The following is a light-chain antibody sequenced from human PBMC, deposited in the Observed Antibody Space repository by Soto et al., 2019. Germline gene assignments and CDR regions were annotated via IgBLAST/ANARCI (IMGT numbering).Light chain of an antibody. Sequence: DIQMTQSPSTLSASVGDRVTITCRASQSISSWLAWYQQKPGRAPKLLIYKASSLERGVPSRFSGSGSGTEFTLTISSLQSEDFAVYYCQQFNNWPPTTFGQGTKWIS. V-gene: IGKV1-5*03. J-gene: IGKJ1*01. CDR2: KAS. CDR3: QQFNNWPPTT. CDR1: QSISSW.